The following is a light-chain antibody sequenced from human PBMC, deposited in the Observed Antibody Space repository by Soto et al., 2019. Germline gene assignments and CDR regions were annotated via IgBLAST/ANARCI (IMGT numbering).Light chain of an antibody. CDR2: DAS. J-gene: IGKJ1*01. CDR1: QSISSR. V-gene: IGKV1-5*01. Sequence: DIQMTQSPSTLSASVGDRFTITCRASQSISSRLAWYQQKPGKAPKFLIYDASSLESGVPSRFSGSGSGTEFTLTISSLQPDDFATYYCQQYDSYWTFGPGTKGDIK. CDR3: QQYDSYWT.